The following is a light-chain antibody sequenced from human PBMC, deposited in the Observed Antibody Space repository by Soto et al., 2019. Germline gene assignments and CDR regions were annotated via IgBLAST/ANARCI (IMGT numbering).Light chain of an antibody. J-gene: IGKJ1*01. CDR3: QQSYNVRSWT. Sequence: ASQSIGSYLNWYRQKPGKAPELLIYAASNLQREVPSRLRGSGSGTVFTLTISSLQPEDFASYYCQQSYNVRSWTFGQGTKVGIK. CDR2: AAS. CDR1: QSIGSY. V-gene: IGKV1-39*01.